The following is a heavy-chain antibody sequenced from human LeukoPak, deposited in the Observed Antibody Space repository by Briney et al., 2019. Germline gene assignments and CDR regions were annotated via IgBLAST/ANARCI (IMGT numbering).Heavy chain of an antibody. Sequence: GGSLRLSCAASGFTFSSYAMSWVRQAPGKGLEWVSAISGSGGSTYYADSVKGRFTISRDNSKNTLYLQMNSLRAEDTAVYYCAKDRGGIAAAGKWFDPWGQGTLVTVSS. CDR3: AKDRGGIAAAGKWFDP. CDR2: ISGSGGST. D-gene: IGHD6-13*01. J-gene: IGHJ5*02. V-gene: IGHV3-23*01. CDR1: GFTFSSYA.